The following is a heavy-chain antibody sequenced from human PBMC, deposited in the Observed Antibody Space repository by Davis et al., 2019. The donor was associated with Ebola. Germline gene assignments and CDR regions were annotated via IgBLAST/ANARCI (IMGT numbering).Heavy chain of an antibody. CDR2: IRSKANSYAT. CDR3: TTGGGADY. CDR1: GFTFSGSA. J-gene: IGHJ4*02. Sequence: GESLKISCAASGFTFSGSAMHWVRQASGKGLEWVGRIRSKANSYATAYAASVKGRFTISRDDSKNTVYLHMNRVKTEDRAVYYCTTGGGADYWGQGTLVTVSS. V-gene: IGHV3-73*01. D-gene: IGHD3-16*01.